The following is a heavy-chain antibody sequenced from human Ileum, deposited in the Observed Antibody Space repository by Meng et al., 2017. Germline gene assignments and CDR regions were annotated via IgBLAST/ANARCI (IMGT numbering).Heavy chain of an antibody. CDR3: AKERAPLGFDY. Sequence: GGSLRLSCAASGFIFSHYAMSWVRQAPGKGLEWVSAISGSGDGKYYADSVKGRFIIFRDNSKNTLYLQMYSLRADDTAIYYCAKERAPLGFDYWGQGTLVTVSS. CDR2: ISGSGDGK. J-gene: IGHJ4*02. V-gene: IGHV3-23*01. CDR1: GFIFSHYA.